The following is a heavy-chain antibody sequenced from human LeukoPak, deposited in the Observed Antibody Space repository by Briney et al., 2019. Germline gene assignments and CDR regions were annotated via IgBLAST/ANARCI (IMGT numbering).Heavy chain of an antibody. V-gene: IGHV1-2*02. Sequence: ASVKVSCKASGYTFTGYYMHWVRQAPGQGLEGMGWINPNSGGTNYAQKLQGRVTMTRDTSISTAYMELSRLRSDDTAVYYCARVPKATPGHFDYWGQGTLVTVSS. J-gene: IGHJ4*02. CDR2: INPNSGGT. CDR1: GYTFTGYY. CDR3: ARVPKATPGHFDY.